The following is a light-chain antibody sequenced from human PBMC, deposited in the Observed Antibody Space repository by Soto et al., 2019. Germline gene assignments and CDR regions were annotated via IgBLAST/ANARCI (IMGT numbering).Light chain of an antibody. J-gene: IGLJ1*01. CDR2: DVS. CDR3: SSYTSSSIPYV. Sequence: QSVLTQPASVSGSPGQSITISCTGTSSDVGGYNYVSWYQQHAGKAPKLMIYDVSNRPSGVSNRFSGSKSGNTASLTISGLQAEDEADYYCSSYTSSSIPYVFGTGTKLTVL. CDR1: SSDVGGYNY. V-gene: IGLV2-14*01.